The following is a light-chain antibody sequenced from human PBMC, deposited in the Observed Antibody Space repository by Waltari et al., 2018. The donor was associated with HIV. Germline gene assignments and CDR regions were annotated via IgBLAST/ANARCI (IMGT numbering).Light chain of an antibody. J-gene: IGLJ2*01. V-gene: IGLV1-40*01. CDR3: QSYDSSLFWV. Sequence: QSVLTQPPSLSGAPGQRVTISFIGTSSNIGADYDVHWYRQVSGAAPKLLIYRTGARPSGVPDRFFGSRSGASASLVINGLQTDDEADYYCQSYDSSLFWVFGGGTKLTVL. CDR1: SSNIGADYD. CDR2: RTG.